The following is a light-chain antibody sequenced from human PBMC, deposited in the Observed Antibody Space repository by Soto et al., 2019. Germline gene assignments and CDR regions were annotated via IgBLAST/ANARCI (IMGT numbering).Light chain of an antibody. V-gene: IGKV3-11*01. Sequence: IVLTQSPASLSVSPGERATLSCRASQSVTNNYLAWYQQKPGQAPRLLIYDASNRATGIPARFSGSGSGTDFTLTISSLEPEDFAVYYCQQRSTWPPITFGQGTRLEIK. CDR2: DAS. CDR3: QQRSTWPPIT. J-gene: IGKJ5*01. CDR1: QSVTNNY.